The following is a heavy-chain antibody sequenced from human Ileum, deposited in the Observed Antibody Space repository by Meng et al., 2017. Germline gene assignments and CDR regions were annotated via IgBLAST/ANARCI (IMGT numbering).Heavy chain of an antibody. Sequence: QVHLLQAGTQVREAGALMKVACQASGYTFTSYGISWVQQAPGQGLEWMGWISAYNGNTNYAQKLHGRVTMTTDTSTSTAYMELRSLRSDDTAVYYCAREDRSGWGALDYWGQGTLVTVSS. CDR2: ISAYNGNT. CDR1: GYTFTSYG. CDR3: AREDRSGWGALDY. V-gene: IGHV1-18*01. D-gene: IGHD6-19*01. J-gene: IGHJ4*02.